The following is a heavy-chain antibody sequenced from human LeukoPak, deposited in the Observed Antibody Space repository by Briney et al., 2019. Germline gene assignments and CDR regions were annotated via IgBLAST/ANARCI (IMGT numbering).Heavy chain of an antibody. CDR3: ARHDWFDP. CDR2: IGGSGDNT. Sequence: PGGSLRLSCAASGFTVSNSGMNWVRQAPGKGLEWVSAIGGSGDNTYYADSVKGRFTISRDNSKNTLYLQMNSLRAEDTAFYYCARHDWFDPWGQGTLVTVSS. CDR1: GFTVSNSG. V-gene: IGHV3-23*01. J-gene: IGHJ5*02.